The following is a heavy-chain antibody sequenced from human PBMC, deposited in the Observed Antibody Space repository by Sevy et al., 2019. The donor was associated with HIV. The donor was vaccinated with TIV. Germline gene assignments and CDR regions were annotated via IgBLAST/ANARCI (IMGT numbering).Heavy chain of an antibody. Sequence: ASVKVSCKTSGGTFSGYAISWVRQAPGQGLEWMGGIIAISGTTNYVQKFQGRVTITADVSTRTVYMELGSLKTEDTAIYYCARDRDRGWFDPWGQGTQVTVSS. V-gene: IGHV1-69*13. J-gene: IGHJ5*02. D-gene: IGHD3-16*01. CDR3: ARDRDRGWFDP. CDR1: GGTFSGYA. CDR2: IIAISGTT.